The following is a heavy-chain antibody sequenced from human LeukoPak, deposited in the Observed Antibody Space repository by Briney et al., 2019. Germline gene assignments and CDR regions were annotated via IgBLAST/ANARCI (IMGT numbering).Heavy chain of an antibody. J-gene: IGHJ4*02. D-gene: IGHD3-3*01. V-gene: IGHV1-2*02. CDR1: GYTFTGYY. CDR3: ARDGGAGVEGY. Sequence: ASVKVSCKASGYTFTGYYMHWVRQAPGQGLEWMGWINPNSGGTNYAQKFQGRVTMTRDTSTSTAYMELRSLRSDDTAVYYCARDGGAGVEGYWGQGTLVTVSS. CDR2: INPNSGGT.